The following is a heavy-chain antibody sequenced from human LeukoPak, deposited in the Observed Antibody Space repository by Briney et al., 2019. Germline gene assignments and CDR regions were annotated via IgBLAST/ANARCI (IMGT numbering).Heavy chain of an antibody. D-gene: IGHD3-10*01. CDR3: ARVAGRTRSGSYYNDY. CDR2: ISYEGSNK. CDR1: GFILGSYA. Sequence: PGGSLRLSCAASGFILGSYAMHWVRQAPGKGLEWVAVISYEGSNKWDADSVKGRFTISRDNSKNTLYLQMNSLRAGDTAVYYCARVAGRTRSGSYYNDYWGQGTLVTVSS. J-gene: IGHJ4*02. V-gene: IGHV3-30*14.